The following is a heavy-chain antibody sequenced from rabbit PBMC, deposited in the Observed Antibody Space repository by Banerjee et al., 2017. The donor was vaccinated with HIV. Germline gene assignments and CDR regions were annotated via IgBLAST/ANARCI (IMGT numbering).Heavy chain of an antibody. V-gene: IGHV1S40*01. Sequence: QSLEESGGDLVKPGASLTLTCTASGFSFSSSYWICWVRQAPGKGLELIACIYSSSGTTWYASWVNGRFTISKTSSTTVTLQMTSLTAADTAIHFCARSYDGKDYFMTRLDLWGQGTLVTVS. J-gene: IGHJ3*01. D-gene: IGHD4-2*01. CDR2: IYSSSGTT. CDR1: GFSFSSSYW. CDR3: ARSYDGKDYFMTRLDL.